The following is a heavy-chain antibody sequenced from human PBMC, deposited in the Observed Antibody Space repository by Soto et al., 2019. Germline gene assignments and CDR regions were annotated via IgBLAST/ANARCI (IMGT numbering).Heavy chain of an antibody. Sequence: EVQLAESGGGLAQPGGSLRLSCAASGFTLSGYAMDWVRQAPGKGLEYVSGISGNGVGTYYANSVQGRFTISRDNSKNTVYLQMGSRRPEDIAVYYCAGRARPDFYYMDVWGKGTTVTVSS. CDR1: GFTLSGYA. D-gene: IGHD6-6*01. V-gene: IGHV3-64*01. J-gene: IGHJ6*03. CDR3: AGRARPDFYYMDV. CDR2: ISGNGVGT.